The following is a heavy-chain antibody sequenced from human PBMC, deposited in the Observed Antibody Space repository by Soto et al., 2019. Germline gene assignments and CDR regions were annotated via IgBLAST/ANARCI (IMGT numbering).Heavy chain of an antibody. D-gene: IGHD3-22*01. Sequence: PGGSLRLSCVASGFSVGDFDIHWVRQAPGKGLEWMAVMWFDGSKKYYADSVKGRFAISRDISKNTIYLQTNSLRAEDTAVFFCARGPKRGSSGSRTKTTFYYYAMDVWGQGTTVTDSS. CDR2: MWFDGSKK. J-gene: IGHJ6*02. CDR3: ARGPKRGSSGSRTKTTFYYYAMDV. CDR1: GFSVGDFD. V-gene: IGHV3-33*01.